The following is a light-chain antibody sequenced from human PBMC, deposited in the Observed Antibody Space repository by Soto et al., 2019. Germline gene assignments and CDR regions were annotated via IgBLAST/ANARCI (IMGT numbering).Light chain of an antibody. CDR3: ISYAGSNNWV. CDR1: SSDVGGYNY. V-gene: IGLV2-8*01. CDR2: EVS. J-gene: IGLJ3*02. Sequence: QSALTQPASVSGSPGQSITISCTGTSSDVGGYNYVSWYQQHPGKAPKLMIYEVSKRPSGVPDRFSGSKSGNTASLTVSGLQAEDEADYYCISYAGSNNWVFGGGTKLTVL.